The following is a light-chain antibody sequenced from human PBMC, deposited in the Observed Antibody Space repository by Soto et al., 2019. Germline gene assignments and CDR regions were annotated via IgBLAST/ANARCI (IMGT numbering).Light chain of an antibody. V-gene: IGKV1-39*01. CDR2: GAS. CDR1: QSVSTY. CDR3: QQYNDYSAWT. Sequence: DIQITQSPSSLSTSVGDRVSITCRTSQSVSTYLNWYQQRPVKAPKLLIYGASSLQNGVPSRFSGTESGTEFTLTISSLRPDDFATYYCQQYNDYSAWTFGQGTKVDIK. J-gene: IGKJ1*01.